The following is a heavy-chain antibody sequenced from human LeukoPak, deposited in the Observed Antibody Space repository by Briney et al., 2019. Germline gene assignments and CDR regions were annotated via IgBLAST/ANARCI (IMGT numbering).Heavy chain of an antibody. CDR1: GYTLTELS. Sequence: ASVKVSCKVSGYTLTELSMHWVRQAPGKGLEWMGGFDPEDGETIYAQKFQGRVTITRDTSASIVYLELTSLRSEDTAVYYCARPGASSPGNWFASWGQGTLVTVSS. J-gene: IGHJ5*01. D-gene: IGHD6-13*01. CDR3: ARPGASSPGNWFAS. CDR2: FDPEDGET. V-gene: IGHV1-24*01.